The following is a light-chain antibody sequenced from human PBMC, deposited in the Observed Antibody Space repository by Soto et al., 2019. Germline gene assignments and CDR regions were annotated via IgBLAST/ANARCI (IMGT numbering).Light chain of an antibody. Sequence: QSVLTQPASVSGSPGQSVSISCTGTSSDVGSYNLVSWYQQHPGKAPEVLIFEGSKGPSGVSNRFSASKSGNTASLTISGLQAEDEAYYYCCSYAGSSTLVFGGGTQLTVL. J-gene: IGLJ2*01. CDR3: CSYAGSSTLV. V-gene: IGLV2-23*01. CDR1: SSDVGSYNL. CDR2: EGS.